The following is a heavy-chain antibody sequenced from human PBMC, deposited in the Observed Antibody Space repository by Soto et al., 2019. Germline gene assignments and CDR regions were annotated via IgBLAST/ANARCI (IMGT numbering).Heavy chain of an antibody. CDR1: GVSISDTSYY. J-gene: IGHJ4*02. V-gene: IGHV4-39*01. CDR2: IYFNGKT. CDR3: ARQGSY. Sequence: QLQLQESGPGLVKPSETLSLTCNVSGVSISDTSYYWGWIRQPPGKGLEWIGTIYFNGKTCYNPSLKSRLTISVDTSKNQISLRLTSVTAADTAVYYCARQGSYWGQGTLVAVSS.